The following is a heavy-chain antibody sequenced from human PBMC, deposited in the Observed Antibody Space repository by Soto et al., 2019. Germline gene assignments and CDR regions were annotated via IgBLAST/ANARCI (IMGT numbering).Heavy chain of an antibody. D-gene: IGHD6-13*01. CDR2: INPSGGST. V-gene: IGHV1-46*01. Sequence: ASVKVSCKASGGTFSSYYMHWVRQAPGQGLEWMGIINPSGGSTSYAQKFQGRVTMTRDTSTSTVYMELSSLRSEETAVYYCARKRSPVDSSSWADAFDIWGQGTMVTVSS. CDR1: GGTFSSYY. J-gene: IGHJ3*02. CDR3: ARKRSPVDSSSWADAFDI.